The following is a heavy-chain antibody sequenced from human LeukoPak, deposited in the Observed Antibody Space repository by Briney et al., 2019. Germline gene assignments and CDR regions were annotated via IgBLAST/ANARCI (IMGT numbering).Heavy chain of an antibody. Sequence: ASVKVSSKASGYTFTSYDINWMRQATGQGLEWMGWMNPNSGSTGYAQKFQGRVTMTRNTSISTAYMELSSLRSEDTAVYYCARGRSYGPGNNWFDPWGQGTLVTVSS. CDR1: GYTFTSYD. CDR2: MNPNSGST. V-gene: IGHV1-8*01. D-gene: IGHD5-18*01. CDR3: ARGRSYGPGNNWFDP. J-gene: IGHJ5*02.